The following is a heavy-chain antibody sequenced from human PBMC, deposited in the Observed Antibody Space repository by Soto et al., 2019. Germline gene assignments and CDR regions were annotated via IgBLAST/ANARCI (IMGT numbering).Heavy chain of an antibody. V-gene: IGHV4-39*01. CDR3: ARSIAAAGTASFDFDY. D-gene: IGHD6-13*01. J-gene: IGHJ4*02. Sequence: KTLSLSCTVSVGSISSSSYYWVWIRQPPGKGLEWIGSIYYSGSTYYNPSLKSRVTISVDTSKNQFSLKLSSVTAADTAVYYCARSIAAAGTASFDFDYWGQGTLVTVSS. CDR2: IYYSGST. CDR1: VGSISSSSYY.